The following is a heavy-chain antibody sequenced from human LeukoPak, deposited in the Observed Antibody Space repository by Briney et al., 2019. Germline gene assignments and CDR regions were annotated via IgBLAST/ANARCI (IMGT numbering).Heavy chain of an antibody. J-gene: IGHJ4*02. CDR1: GGSISSYNYY. D-gene: IGHD4-23*01. CDR3: ARDLIENYGGNPRTFDY. V-gene: IGHV4-39*07. CDR2: VFYTGST. Sequence: SETLSLTCTVSGGSISSYNYYWGWIRQPPGQGLEWIGSVFYTGSTYYNPSLMSRVTISVDTSKNQFSLKLSSVTAADTAVYYCARDLIENYGGNPRTFDYWGQGTLVTVSS.